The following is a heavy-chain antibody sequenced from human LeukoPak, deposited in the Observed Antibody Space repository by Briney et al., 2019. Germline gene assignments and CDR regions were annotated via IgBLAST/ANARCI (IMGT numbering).Heavy chain of an antibody. CDR3: ARDAVDTANAV. J-gene: IGHJ6*02. CDR1: GFTSTTYW. CDR2: INSDGSIT. D-gene: IGHD5-18*01. Sequence: GGSLRLSCAASGFTSTTYWMHWVRQAPGKGLVWVSHINSDGSITSYADSVKGRFTISRDNAKNTLYLQMNSLRAEDTAVYYCARDAVDTANAVWGQGTTVTVSS. V-gene: IGHV3-74*01.